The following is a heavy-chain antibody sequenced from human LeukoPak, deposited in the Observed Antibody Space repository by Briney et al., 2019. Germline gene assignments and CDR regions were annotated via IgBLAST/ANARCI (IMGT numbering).Heavy chain of an antibody. CDR3: ARAHVRALDY. J-gene: IGHJ4*02. V-gene: IGHV4-59*11. CDR1: GGSISSHY. CDR2: IYYSGST. Sequence: SETLSLTCTVSGGSISSHYWSWIRQPPGKRLEWIGYIYYSGSTNYNPSLKSRVTISVDTSKNQFSLKLSSVTAADTAVYYCARAHVRALDYWGQGTLVTVSS. D-gene: IGHD3-16*01.